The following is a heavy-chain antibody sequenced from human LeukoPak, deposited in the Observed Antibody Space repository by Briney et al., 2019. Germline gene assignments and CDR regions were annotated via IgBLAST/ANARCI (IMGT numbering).Heavy chain of an antibody. CDR1: GGSISSGSYY. CDR2: IYTSGST. Sequence: SQTLSLTCTVSGGSISSGSYYWRWIRQPAGTGLEWIGRIYTSGSTNYNPSLKSRVTISVDTSKNQFSLKLSSVTAADTAVYYCARGRVGVARYYPNWFDPWGQGTLVTVSS. CDR3: ARGRVGVARYYPNWFDP. D-gene: IGHD3-3*01. J-gene: IGHJ5*02. V-gene: IGHV4-61*02.